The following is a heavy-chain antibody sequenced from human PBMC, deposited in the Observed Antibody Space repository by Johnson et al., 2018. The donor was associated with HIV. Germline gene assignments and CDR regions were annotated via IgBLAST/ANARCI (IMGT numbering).Heavy chain of an antibody. J-gene: IGHJ3*02. Sequence: VQLVESGGGLVKPGGSLRLSCAASGFTFSDYYMSWVRQAPGQGLEWVSGINWNGGSTGYADSVKGRFTISRDNAKNSLYLQMNSLRAEGTALYYFARAYSGGYSPRSAFDIWSQGTMVTVSS. V-gene: IGHV3-20*04. CDR2: INWNGGST. CDR1: GFTFSDYY. CDR3: ARAYSGGYSPRSAFDI. D-gene: IGHD1-26*01.